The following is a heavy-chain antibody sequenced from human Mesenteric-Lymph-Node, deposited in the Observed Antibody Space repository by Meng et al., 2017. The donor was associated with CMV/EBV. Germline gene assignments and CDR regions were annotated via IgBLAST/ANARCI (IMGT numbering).Heavy chain of an antibody. J-gene: IGHJ5*02. D-gene: IGHD2/OR15-2a*01. CDR2: IYYSGST. CDR1: GDSINGFY. CDR3: ARALFLRFDT. V-gene: IGHV4-59*01. Sequence: SETLSLTCSVSGDSINGFYWSWLRQPPGKGLEWIGYIYYSGSTNYNPSLSSRVSISLDASRSQFSLKLSSVTAADTAVYYCARALFLRFDTWGQGTPVTVSS.